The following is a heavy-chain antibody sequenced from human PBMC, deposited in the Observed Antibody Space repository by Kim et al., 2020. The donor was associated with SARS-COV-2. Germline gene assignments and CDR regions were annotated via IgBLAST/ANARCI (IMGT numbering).Heavy chain of an antibody. Sequence: YYADSVKSRFTSSRDNNKNSLYLQMNSLRGEDSAFYYCARASPDYYYAMDVWGQGTTVTVSS. V-gene: IGHV3-43D*03. D-gene: IGHD6-6*01. CDR3: ARASPDYYYAMDV. J-gene: IGHJ6*02.